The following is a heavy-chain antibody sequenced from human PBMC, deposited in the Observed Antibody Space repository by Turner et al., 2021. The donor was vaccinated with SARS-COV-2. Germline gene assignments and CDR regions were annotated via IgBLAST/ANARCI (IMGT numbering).Heavy chain of an antibody. J-gene: IGHJ4*02. CDR1: GYTFTSYG. CDR2: ISAYNGYT. V-gene: IGHV1-18*01. Sequence: QVQLVQSGAEVRKPGAAVKVSCKASGYTFTSYGLSWVRQAPGQWLEWLGWISAYNGYTNFAQKFQGRVTMTTDTSTITASLELRSLTSDDTAVYYCARGPSYGDYEYWGQGTLITVSS. D-gene: IGHD4-17*01. CDR3: ARGPSYGDYEY.